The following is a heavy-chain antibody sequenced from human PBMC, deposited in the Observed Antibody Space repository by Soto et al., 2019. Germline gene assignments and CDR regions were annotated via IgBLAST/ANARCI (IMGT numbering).Heavy chain of an antibody. J-gene: IGHJ4*02. CDR1: GFTFSNYA. V-gene: IGHV3-23*01. D-gene: IGHD3-9*01. CDR3: AKERDGTVGGRDDW. Sequence: EVQLLESGGGLVQPGGSLRLSCAASGFTFSNYAMTWVRQAPGKGLEWVSCIGGSDGSTYYADSVKGRFSISRDNTKKTLDLQMKSRRVEDTPVDDCAKERDGTVGGRDDWWGQGKRVTVSS. CDR2: IGGSDGST.